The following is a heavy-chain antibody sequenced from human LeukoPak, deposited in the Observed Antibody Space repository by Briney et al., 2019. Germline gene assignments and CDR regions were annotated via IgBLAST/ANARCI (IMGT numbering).Heavy chain of an antibody. D-gene: IGHD2/OR15-2a*01. Sequence: PSETLSLTCTVSGGSISSGDYYWSWIRQPPGKGLEWIGYIYYSGSTYYNPSLKSRVTIPVDTSKNQFSLKLSSVTAADTAVYYCARDKRTTGLDYWGQGTLVTVSS. V-gene: IGHV4-30-4*01. CDR2: IYYSGST. J-gene: IGHJ4*02. CDR3: ARDKRTTGLDY. CDR1: GGSISSGDYY.